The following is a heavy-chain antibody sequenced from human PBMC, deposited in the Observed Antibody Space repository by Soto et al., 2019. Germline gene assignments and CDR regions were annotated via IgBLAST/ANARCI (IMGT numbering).Heavy chain of an antibody. CDR2: IYYSGST. Sequence: QVQLQESGPGLVKPSETLSLTCTVSGGSISSYYWSWIRQPPGKGLEWIGYIYYSGSTNYNPSLTSRVTISVDTSKNQFSLKLSSVTAADTAVYYCARDPGSSGWYLGWFDPWGQGTLVTVSS. D-gene: IGHD6-19*01. CDR3: ARDPGSSGWYLGWFDP. J-gene: IGHJ5*02. V-gene: IGHV4-59*01. CDR1: GGSISSYY.